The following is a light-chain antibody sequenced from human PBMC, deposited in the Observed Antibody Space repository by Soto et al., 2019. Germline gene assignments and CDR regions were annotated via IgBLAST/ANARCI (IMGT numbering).Light chain of an antibody. Sequence: AIQMTQSPSSLSASVGDRVTINCRASQGIRNDLAWYQQKPGKAHKLLIYGTSNLQSGVPSRFSGSGSGTEFTLTISSLQPEDFATYYCLQDYNYPRTFGQGTNLEI. V-gene: IGKV1-6*01. J-gene: IGKJ2*01. CDR3: LQDYNYPRT. CDR1: QGIRND. CDR2: GTS.